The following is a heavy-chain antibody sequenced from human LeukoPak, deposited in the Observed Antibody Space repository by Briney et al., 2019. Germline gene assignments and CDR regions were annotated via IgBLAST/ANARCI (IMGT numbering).Heavy chain of an antibody. J-gene: IGHJ4*02. CDR3: AREPWGGSN. D-gene: IGHD3-16*01. CDR2: INHSGST. V-gene: IGHV4-34*01. CDR1: GGSFSGYY. Sequence: SESLSLTCAVYGGSFSGYYWSWNRQPPGKGLEWIGEINHSGSTNYNPSLKSRVTISVDTSKNQFSLKLSSVTAADTAVYYCAREPWGGSNWGQGTLVTVSS.